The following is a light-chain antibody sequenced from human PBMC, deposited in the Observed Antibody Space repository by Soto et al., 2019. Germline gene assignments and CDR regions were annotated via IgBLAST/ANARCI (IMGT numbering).Light chain of an antibody. Sequence: MLMTQSPATLSLSAGATATLSCGASQSISTNLAWYQKKTGQVPRLLIYGESTRATEIPARLSGSGSGTELTLTIDRLKSEDFAVYYCQKYNNWPRTCGQGTKVDIK. CDR3: QKYNNWPRT. CDR1: QSISTN. V-gene: IGKV3-15*01. CDR2: GES. J-gene: IGKJ1*01.